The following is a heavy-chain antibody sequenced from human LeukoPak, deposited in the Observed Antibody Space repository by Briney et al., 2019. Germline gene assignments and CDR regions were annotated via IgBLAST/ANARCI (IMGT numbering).Heavy chain of an antibody. V-gene: IGHV1-2*02. CDR3: ARRVAGTQAFDI. CDR2: INPNSGGT. Sequence: GASVKVSCKASGYTFTGYYMHWVRRAPGQGLEWMGWINPNSGGTNYAQKFQGRVTMTRDTSISTAYMELSRLRSDDTAVYYCARRVAGTQAFDIWGQGTMVTVSS. J-gene: IGHJ3*02. CDR1: GYTFTGYY. D-gene: IGHD6-19*01.